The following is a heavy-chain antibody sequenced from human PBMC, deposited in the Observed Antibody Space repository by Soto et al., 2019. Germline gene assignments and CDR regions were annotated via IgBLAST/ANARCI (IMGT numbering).Heavy chain of an antibody. CDR2: IIPIFGTA. V-gene: IGHV1-69*01. CDR3: ERDHHYYDSSGYFTRGAFDI. CDR1: GGTFSSYA. Sequence: QVQLVQSGAEVKKPGSSVKVSCKASGGTFSSYAISWVRQAPGQGLEWMGGIIPIFGTANYAQKFQGRVTITADESTSTAYMELSSMRSEDTDVYYCERDHHYYDSSGYFTRGAFDIWGQGTMVTVSS. J-gene: IGHJ3*02. D-gene: IGHD3-22*01.